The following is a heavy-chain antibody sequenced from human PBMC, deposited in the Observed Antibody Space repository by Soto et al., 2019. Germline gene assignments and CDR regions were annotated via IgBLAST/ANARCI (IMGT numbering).Heavy chain of an antibody. CDR2: ISGGSSTI. CDR1: GFTFSTYS. CDR3: AKYTASTWYAGFGMDV. D-gene: IGHD6-13*01. Sequence: PGGSLRLSCVGSGFTFSTYSMNWVRQAPGRGLEWLSFISGGSSTIYYAGSVKGRFTISRDDAKNSLYLQMNSLRDEDTAVYYCAKYTASTWYAGFGMDVWGQGTTVTVSS. J-gene: IGHJ6*02. V-gene: IGHV3-48*02.